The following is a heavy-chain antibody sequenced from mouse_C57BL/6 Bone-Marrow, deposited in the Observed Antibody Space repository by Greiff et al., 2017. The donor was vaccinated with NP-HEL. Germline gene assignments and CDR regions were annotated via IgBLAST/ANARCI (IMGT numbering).Heavy chain of an antibody. V-gene: IGHV14-4*01. CDR2: IDPENGDT. CDR3: TTGAMDY. CDR1: GFNIKDDY. J-gene: IGHJ4*01. Sequence: VQLQQSGAELVRPGASVKLSCTASGFNIKDDYMHWVKQRPEQGLEWIGWIDPENGDTEYASKFQGKATITADTSSNPAYLQLSSLTSEDTAVYYCTTGAMDYWGQGTSVTVSS.